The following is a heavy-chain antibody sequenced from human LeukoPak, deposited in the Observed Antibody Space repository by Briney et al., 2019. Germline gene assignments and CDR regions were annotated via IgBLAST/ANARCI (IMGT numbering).Heavy chain of an antibody. D-gene: IGHD2-15*01. CDR3: ARDPGCSGGSCYSSFDY. CDR2: ISSSGSTI. V-gene: IGHV3-48*03. J-gene: IGHJ4*02. Sequence: PRGSLRLSCAASGFTFSSYEMNWVRQAPGKGLEWVSYISSSGSTIYYADSVKGRFSISRDNAKNSLYLQMNSLRAEDTAVYYCARDPGCSGGSCYSSFDYWGQGTLVTVSS. CDR1: GFTFSSYE.